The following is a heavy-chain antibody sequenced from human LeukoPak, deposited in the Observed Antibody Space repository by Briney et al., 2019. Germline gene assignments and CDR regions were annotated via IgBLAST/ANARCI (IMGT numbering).Heavy chain of an antibody. CDR2: ISGSGSGGST. Sequence: GGSLRLSCAASGFTFSSSAMSWVRQAPGKGLEWVSSISGSGSGGSTYYADSVKGRFTISRDNSKNTLYLQMNSLRAEDTAVYYCAKGNSRAAAGTVTYWGQGTLVTVSS. J-gene: IGHJ4*02. V-gene: IGHV3-23*01. D-gene: IGHD6-13*01. CDR3: AKGNSRAAAGTVTY. CDR1: GFTFSSSA.